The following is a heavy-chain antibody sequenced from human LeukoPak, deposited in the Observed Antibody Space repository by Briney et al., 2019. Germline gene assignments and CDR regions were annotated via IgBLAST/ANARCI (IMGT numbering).Heavy chain of an antibody. CDR2: IIPIFGTA. Sequence: EASVKVSCKASGYTFTSYAISWVRQAPGQGLEWMGGIIPIFGTANYAQKFQGRVTITADESTSTAYMELSSLRSEDTAVYYCARAPEYQLLGPFQHWGQGTLVTVSS. CDR1: GYTFTSYA. CDR3: ARAPEYQLLGPFQH. J-gene: IGHJ1*01. V-gene: IGHV1-69*13. D-gene: IGHD2-2*01.